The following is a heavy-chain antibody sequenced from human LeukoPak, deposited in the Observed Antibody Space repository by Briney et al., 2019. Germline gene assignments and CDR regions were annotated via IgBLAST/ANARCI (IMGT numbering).Heavy chain of an antibody. CDR1: GFTFSDYM. D-gene: IGHD6-13*01. J-gene: IGHJ6*02. CDR2: IKSDGITI. V-gene: IGHV3-74*01. CDR3: AKAAYSSSWYVPTHYYYGMDV. Sequence: GGSLRLSCAASGFTFSDYMMHWVRQAPGKGLVWVSRIKSDGITITYADSVKGRFTISRDNAKNTLYLQMNSLRAEDTAVYYCAKAAYSSSWYVPTHYYYGMDVWGQGTTVTVSS.